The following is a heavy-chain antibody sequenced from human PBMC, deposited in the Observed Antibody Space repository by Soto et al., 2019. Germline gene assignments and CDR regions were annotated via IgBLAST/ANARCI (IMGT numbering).Heavy chain of an antibody. J-gene: IGHJ4*02. D-gene: IGHD2-2*02. CDR2: ISGSGGST. CDR1: GFTFSSYA. V-gene: IGHV3-23*01. Sequence: EVQLLESGGGLVQPGGSLRLSCAASGFTFSSYAMSWVRQAPGKGLEWVSAISGSGGSTYYADSVKGRFTISRDNSKNTLYLQMNSLRAEDTAVYYCAKPHLYCRSTSCYIDYWGQGTLVTVSS. CDR3: AKPHLYCRSTSCYIDY.